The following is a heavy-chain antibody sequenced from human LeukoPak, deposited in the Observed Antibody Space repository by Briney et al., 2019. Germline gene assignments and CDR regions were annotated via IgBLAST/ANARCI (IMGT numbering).Heavy chain of an antibody. V-gene: IGHV3-30*02. CDR1: GFTFSSYG. Sequence: GGSLRLSCAASGFTFSSYGMHWVRQAPGKGLEWVAFIRYDGSNKYYADSVKGRFTISRDNSKNTLYLQMNSLRAEDTAVYYCAKDSGMYGSGPGNYYYYYYMDVWGKGTTVTISS. D-gene: IGHD3-10*01. CDR2: IRYDGSNK. CDR3: AKDSGMYGSGPGNYYYYYYMDV. J-gene: IGHJ6*03.